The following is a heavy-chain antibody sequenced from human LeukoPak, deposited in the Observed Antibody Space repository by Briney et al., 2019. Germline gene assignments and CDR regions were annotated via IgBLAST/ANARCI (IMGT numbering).Heavy chain of an antibody. D-gene: IGHD1-7*01. J-gene: IGHJ4*02. CDR1: GFTFSNYA. CDR3: AKDRNWNYGLADY. Sequence: QPGGSLRLSCAASGFTFSNYAMSWVRQAPGKGLEWVPAISGSGSTTYYADSVKGRFTISRDNSKNTLYLEINSLRAEDTAVYYCAKDRNWNYGLADYWGQGTLVTVSS. V-gene: IGHV3-23*01. CDR2: ISGSGSTT.